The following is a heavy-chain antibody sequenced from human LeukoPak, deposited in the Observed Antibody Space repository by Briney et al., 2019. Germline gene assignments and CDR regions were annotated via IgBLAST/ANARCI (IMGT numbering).Heavy chain of an antibody. V-gene: IGHV5-51*01. CDR1: GSSFTIYW. J-gene: IGHJ4*02. D-gene: IGHD1-26*01. CDR2: IYPGDSDA. CDR3: ARRRDLYSGSYYPFDY. Sequence: GESLQISCKGSGSSFTIYWIGWARQVRGKGLEWMGIIYPGDSDARDSPSFQGQVTISADKSISTPYLQSSSLKASDTAMYYCARRRDLYSGSYYPFDYWGQGTLVTVSS.